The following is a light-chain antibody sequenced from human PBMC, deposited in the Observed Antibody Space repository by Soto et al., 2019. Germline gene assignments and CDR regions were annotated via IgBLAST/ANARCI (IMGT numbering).Light chain of an antibody. CDR2: EVS. J-gene: IGLJ1*01. Sequence: QSALTQPASVSGSPGQSITISSTGTSSDVGGYNYVSWYQQHPGKAPKLMIYEVSNRPSGVSNRFSGSKSGNTASLTISGLQAEDEADYYCSSCTSSSTLVFGTGTKVTVL. V-gene: IGLV2-14*01. CDR3: SSCTSSSTLV. CDR1: SSDVGGYNY.